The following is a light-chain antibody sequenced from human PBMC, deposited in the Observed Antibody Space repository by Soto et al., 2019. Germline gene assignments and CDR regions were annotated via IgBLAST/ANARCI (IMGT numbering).Light chain of an antibody. Sequence: EIVLTQSPVTLSLSPGERGTLSCRASQTVSSYLAWYQQRPGQAPRLLIYDASNRATGVPARFSGSGSGTDFTLTISSLEPEDFAVYYCQQFSSYPLTFGGGTKVDI. J-gene: IGKJ4*01. CDR3: QQFSSYPLT. CDR1: QTVSSY. CDR2: DAS. V-gene: IGKV3-11*01.